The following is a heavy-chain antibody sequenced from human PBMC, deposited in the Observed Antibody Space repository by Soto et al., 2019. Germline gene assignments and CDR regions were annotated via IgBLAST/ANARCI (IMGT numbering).Heavy chain of an antibody. CDR2: IYYTGNT. J-gene: IGHJ4*02. D-gene: IGHD2-21*01. CDR1: GGSISSGGYY. V-gene: IGHV4-31*03. Sequence: SETLSLTCTVSGGSISSGGYYWSWIRHHPGKGLEWIGYIYYTGNTYYNPSLKSRVTISVDTSKNQFSLELSSVTAADTAVYFCALSSHCGGGCSGGHYFDFWGQGTLVTVSS. CDR3: ALSSHCGGGCSGGHYFDF.